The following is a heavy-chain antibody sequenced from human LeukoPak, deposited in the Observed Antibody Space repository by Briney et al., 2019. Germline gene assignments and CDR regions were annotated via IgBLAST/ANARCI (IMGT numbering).Heavy chain of an antibody. V-gene: IGHV4-38-2*02. CDR1: GYSITRGSY. Sequence: SETLSLTCTVSGYSITRGSYWGWIRQPPGKGLEWIGRISSSGSTNYNPSLKSRVTISVDTSKNQFSLKLSSVTAADTAVYFCARGPYSYDSSGAFDIWGQGTMVTVSS. J-gene: IGHJ3*02. D-gene: IGHD3-22*01. CDR2: ISSSGST. CDR3: ARGPYSYDSSGAFDI.